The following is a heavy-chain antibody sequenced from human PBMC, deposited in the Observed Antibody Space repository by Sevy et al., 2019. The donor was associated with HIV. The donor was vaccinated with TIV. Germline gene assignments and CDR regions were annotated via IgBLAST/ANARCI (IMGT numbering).Heavy chain of an antibody. D-gene: IGHD2-8*01. CDR3: AIEGCTKPHDY. CDR1: GFTFSKYS. J-gene: IGHJ4*02. Sequence: GGSLRLSCAASGFTFSKYSMSWVRQPPGKGLEWVSTLSFGCGEINYADSGKGRFTISRDNSKSSVYLQMTNLRPEDTAVYSCAIEGCTKPHDYWGQGTLVTVSS. V-gene: IGHV3-23*01. CDR2: LSFGCGEI.